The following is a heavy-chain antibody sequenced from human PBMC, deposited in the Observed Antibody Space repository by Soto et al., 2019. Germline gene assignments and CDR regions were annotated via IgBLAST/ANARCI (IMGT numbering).Heavy chain of an antibody. Sequence: LSLTCTVSGASISSGDYYWSWIRQPPGKGLECIGYIYYSGSTYYNPSLKSRVAISIDTSKNQFSLKLSSVTAADTAVYYCAIVPFYDSSGRSYYFDYWGQGTLVTVSS. D-gene: IGHD3-22*01. CDR1: GASISSGDYY. CDR3: AIVPFYDSSGRSYYFDY. CDR2: IYYSGST. V-gene: IGHV4-30-4*01. J-gene: IGHJ4*02.